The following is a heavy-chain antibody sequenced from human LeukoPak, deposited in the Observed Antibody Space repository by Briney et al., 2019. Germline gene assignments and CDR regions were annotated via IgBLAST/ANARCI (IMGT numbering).Heavy chain of an antibody. CDR3: ARHGTVVTVEDAFDI. V-gene: IGHV4-59*08. CDR1: GGSISSYY. D-gene: IGHD4-23*01. CDR2: IYYSGST. J-gene: IGHJ3*02. Sequence: SETLSLTCTVSGGSISSYYWSWIRQPPGKGLEWIGYIYYSGSTIYNPSLKSRVTISVDTSKNQFSLKLSSVTAADTAVYYCARHGTVVTVEDAFDIWGQGTMVTVSS.